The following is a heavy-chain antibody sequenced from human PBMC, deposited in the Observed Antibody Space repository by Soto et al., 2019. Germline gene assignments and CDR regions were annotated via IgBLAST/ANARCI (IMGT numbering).Heavy chain of an antibody. CDR2: IYHSGST. D-gene: IGHD3-16*01. CDR1: GASISSSNW. CDR3: ARFDYDPNFVNPVGGFHP. Sequence: QVRLQESGPGHVTPSGTLSLTCTVSGASISSSNWWNWVRQPPGKGPEWIGEIYHSGSTNYNPALQSRVTIGIDKSKNQFSLRLTSVTAADTAMYYCARFDYDPNFVNPVGGFHPWGQGTLVTVSS. V-gene: IGHV4-4*02. J-gene: IGHJ5*02.